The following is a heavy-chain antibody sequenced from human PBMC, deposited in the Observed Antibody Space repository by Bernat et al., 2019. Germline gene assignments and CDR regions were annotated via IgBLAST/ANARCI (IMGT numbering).Heavy chain of an antibody. D-gene: IGHD2-15*01. CDR3: GGGPKILNQTFDI. CDR2: ISSSSSYT. CDR1: GFTFSDYY. J-gene: IGHJ3*02. Sequence: QVQLVESGGGLVKPGGSLRLSCAASGFTFSDYYMSWIRQAPGKGLEWVSYISSSSSYTNYADSVKGRFTISRDNAKNSLYLQMNSLRAEDKAVYYFGGGPKILNQTFDIWGQGTMVTVSS. V-gene: IGHV3-11*05.